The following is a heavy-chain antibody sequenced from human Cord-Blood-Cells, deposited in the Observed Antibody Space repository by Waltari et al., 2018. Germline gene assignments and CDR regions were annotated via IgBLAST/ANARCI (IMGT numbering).Heavy chain of an antibody. CDR2: MNPNSANT. CDR1: GYTGTSYD. D-gene: IGHD6-13*01. J-gene: IGHJ2*01. Sequence: QVQLVQSGAAVKKPEASVKVSCKASGYTGTSYDSNWVRRATGQGIEWMGWMNPNSANTGYAQKFQVRVTMTRNTSLSTAYMDLISLRSEDTAVYSCARSPFHTAAAGSPWYFDLWGRGTLVTVSS. V-gene: IGHV1-8*01. CDR3: ARSPFHTAAAGSPWYFDL.